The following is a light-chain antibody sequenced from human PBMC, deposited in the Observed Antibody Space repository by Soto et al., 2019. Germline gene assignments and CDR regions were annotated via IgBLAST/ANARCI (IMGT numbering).Light chain of an antibody. CDR2: AAS. CDR3: QQAKNFPWT. V-gene: IGKV1-12*01. CDR1: QGVSTS. J-gene: IGKJ1*01. Sequence: DIQMTQAPFSVSVSAGDRVTITCRASQGVSTSLAWYQQKPGKAPKLLIYAASSLQSGVPSRFSGTGSGTDFTLTISSLQPEDFATYYCQQAKNFPWTFGQGTKVEIK.